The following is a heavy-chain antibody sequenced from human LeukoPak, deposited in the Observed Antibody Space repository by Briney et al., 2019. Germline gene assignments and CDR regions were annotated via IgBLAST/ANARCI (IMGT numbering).Heavy chain of an antibody. D-gene: IGHD3-10*01. J-gene: IGHJ6*03. CDR2: ISYDGSNK. V-gene: IGHV3-30-3*01. CDR3: ARDRETGNYYYMDV. Sequence: GRSLRLSCAASGFTFSSYAMHWVRQAPGKGLEWVAVISYDGSNKYYADSVKGRFTISRDNSKNTLYLQMNSLRAEDTAVYYCARDRETGNYYYMDVWGKGTTVTVSS. CDR1: GFTFSSYA.